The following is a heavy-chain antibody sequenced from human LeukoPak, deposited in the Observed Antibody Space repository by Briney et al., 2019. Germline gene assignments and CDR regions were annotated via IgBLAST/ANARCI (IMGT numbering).Heavy chain of an antibody. Sequence: GGSLRLSCAASGFTFSIYGMHWVRQAPGKGLEWVAVISYDGSNKYYADSVKGRFTISRDNSKNTLYLQMNSLRAEDTAVYYCAKSVAATIGYWGQGTLVTVSS. CDR3: AKSVAATIGY. V-gene: IGHV3-30*18. D-gene: IGHD5-12*01. J-gene: IGHJ4*02. CDR1: GFTFSIYG. CDR2: ISYDGSNK.